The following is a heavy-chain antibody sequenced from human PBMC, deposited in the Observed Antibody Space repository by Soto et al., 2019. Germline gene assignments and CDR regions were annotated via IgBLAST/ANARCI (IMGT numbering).Heavy chain of an antibody. CDR2: IRNKANSYTT. CDR1: GFTFSEHY. Sequence: EVHLVESGGGLVQPGGSLRLSCAASGFTFSEHYMDWVRQTPGKGLERVGRIRNKANSYTTEYAAAVRGRFTISRDDSKCSLDLQMISLTTGDTAIYYCVRVARTGKSQKCVDYWGQGTQLTFSS. CDR3: VRVARTGKSQKCVDY. J-gene: IGHJ4*02. V-gene: IGHV3-72*01. D-gene: IGHD3-10*01.